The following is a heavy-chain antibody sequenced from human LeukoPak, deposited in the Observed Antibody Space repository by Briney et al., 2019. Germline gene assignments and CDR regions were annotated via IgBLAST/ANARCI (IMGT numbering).Heavy chain of an antibody. Sequence: GESLTLSCAASGFTFSSYAMSWVCGAPARGLEWLSSMKGTGETFYADSVRGRFTLSRDDTRNTVYLQLNNLRVEDTAVYYCARASWVSSADAVWWGQGTVVTVSS. CDR3: ARASWVSSADAVW. CDR1: GFTFSSYA. CDR2: MKGTGET. D-gene: IGHD3-16*01. J-gene: IGHJ4*02. V-gene: IGHV3-23*01.